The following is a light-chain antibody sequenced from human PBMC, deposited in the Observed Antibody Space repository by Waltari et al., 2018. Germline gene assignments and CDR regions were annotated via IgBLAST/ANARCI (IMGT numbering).Light chain of an antibody. V-gene: IGLV2-14*01. CDR1: SSDVGGYNY. CDR3: SSYTSSSTLAF. CDR2: EVS. J-gene: IGLJ1*01. Sequence: QSALTQPASVSGSPGQSITISCTGTSSDVGGYNYVSWYQQHPGKAPKPMIYEVSNRPSGVSNRFSGSKSGNTASLTISGLQAEDEADYYCSSYTSSSTLAFFGTGTKVTVL.